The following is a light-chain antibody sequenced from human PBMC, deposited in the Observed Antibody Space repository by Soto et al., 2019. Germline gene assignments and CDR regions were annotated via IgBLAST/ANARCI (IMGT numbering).Light chain of an antibody. V-gene: IGLV2-14*03. CDR1: SSDVGAFNY. J-gene: IGLJ1*01. CDR3: SSYTSRPSLFV. CDR2: DVP. Sequence: QSVLTQPASVSGSPGQAITISCSGTSSDVGAFNYVSWYQQHPGKAPKLMIYDVPNRPSGVSNRFSGSKSGNTASLTISGLRAEDEADYYCSSYTSRPSLFVFGSGTKVTVL.